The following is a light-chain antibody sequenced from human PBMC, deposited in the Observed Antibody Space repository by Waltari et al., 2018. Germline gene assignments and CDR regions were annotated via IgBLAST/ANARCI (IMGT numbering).Light chain of an antibody. CDR3: QQYYSTPS. J-gene: IGKJ2*01. CDR1: QSVLFTSNHKNY. V-gene: IGKV4-1*01. Sequence: DIVMTQSPDSLAVSLGERATINCKSSQSVLFTSNHKNYLAWYQQKPGQPTKLLIYWASTRDSWVPDRFSGSGSGKDFSLTISSLQAEDVAVYYCQQYYSTPSFGQGTKLAI. CDR2: WAS.